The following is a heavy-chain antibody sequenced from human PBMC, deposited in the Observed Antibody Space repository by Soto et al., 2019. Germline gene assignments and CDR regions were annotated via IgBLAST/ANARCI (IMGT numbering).Heavy chain of an antibody. CDR2: IYYSGST. Sequence: SETLSLTCTVSGGSISSYYWSWIRQPPGKGLEWIGYIYYSGSTNYNPSLKSRVTISVDTSKNQFSLKLSSVTAADTAVYYCARDGYYDSSGPTLPDAFDIWGQGTMVTVSS. CDR1: GGSISSYY. CDR3: ARDGYYDSSGPTLPDAFDI. J-gene: IGHJ3*02. D-gene: IGHD3-22*01. V-gene: IGHV4-59*01.